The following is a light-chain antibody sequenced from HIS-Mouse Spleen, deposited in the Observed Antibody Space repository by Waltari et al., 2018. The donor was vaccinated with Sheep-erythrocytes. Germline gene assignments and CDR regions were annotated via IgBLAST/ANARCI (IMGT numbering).Light chain of an antibody. CDR1: SSDVGGYNS. J-gene: IGLJ3*02. V-gene: IGLV2-8*01. CDR3: SSYAGSNNWV. CDR2: EVS. Sequence: QSALTQPPSASASPGQSVTIPCTGPSSDVGGYNSVPGYQQHPGKAPKRMIYEVSKRPSGVPDRFSGSKSGNTASLTVSGLQAEDEADYYCSSYAGSNNWVFGGGTKLTVL.